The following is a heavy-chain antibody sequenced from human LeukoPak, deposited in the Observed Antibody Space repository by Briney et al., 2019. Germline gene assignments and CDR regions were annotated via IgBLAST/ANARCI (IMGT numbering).Heavy chain of an antibody. CDR2: IYSGGST. V-gene: IGHV3-53*01. CDR1: GFTVSSNY. J-gene: IGHJ6*02. Sequence: PGGSLRLSCAASGFTVSSNYMSWVRQAPGKGLEWGSVIYSGGSTYYADSVQGRFTISRDNSKNTLYLQMNSLRAEDTAVYYCARDQIAAAGTPIGYYGMDVWGQGTTVTVSS. D-gene: IGHD6-13*01. CDR3: ARDQIAAAGTPIGYYGMDV.